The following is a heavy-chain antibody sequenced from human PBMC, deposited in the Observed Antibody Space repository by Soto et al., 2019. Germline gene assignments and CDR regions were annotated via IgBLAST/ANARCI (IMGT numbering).Heavy chain of an antibody. CDR3: RAFKWNYLPSDY. J-gene: IGHJ4*02. D-gene: IGHD1-7*01. CDR1: GFTFSSYW. V-gene: IGHV3-74*01. CDR2: INSDGSST. Sequence: PGGSLRLSCAASGFTFSSYWMHWVRQAPGKGLVWVSRINSDGSSTSYADSVKGRFTISRDNAKNTLYLQMNSLRAEDTAVYYCRAFKWNYLPSDYWGQGNLVTFSS.